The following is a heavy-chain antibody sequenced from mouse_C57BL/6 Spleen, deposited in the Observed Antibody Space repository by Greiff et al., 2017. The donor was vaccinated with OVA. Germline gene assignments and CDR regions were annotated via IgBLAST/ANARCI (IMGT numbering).Heavy chain of an antibody. D-gene: IGHD2-1*01. V-gene: IGHV1-69*01. CDR3: ARGNYERYAMDY. J-gene: IGHJ4*01. CDR2: IDPSDSYT. CDR1: GYTFTSYW. Sequence: QVQLQQSGAELVMPGASVKLSCKASGYTFTSYWMHWVKQRPGQGLEWIGEIDPSDSYTNYNQKFKGKSTLTVDKSSSTAYMQLSSLTSEDSAVYYCARGNYERYAMDYWGQGTSVTVSS.